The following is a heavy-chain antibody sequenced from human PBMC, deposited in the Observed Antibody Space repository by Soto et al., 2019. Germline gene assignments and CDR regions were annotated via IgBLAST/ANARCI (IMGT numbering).Heavy chain of an antibody. CDR2: IYPGDSDT. V-gene: IGHV5-51*01. J-gene: IGHJ4*02. CDR3: ARREKWHDFEY. Sequence: EVQLVQSGAEVKKPGESLSISCKGSGYDFSSYWIGWVRQMPGKGLEWMGMIYPGDSDTKYSPSFEGRVTISADRSTSTAYLHWGSLTASDTAKYFCARREKWHDFEYWGQGSLVTVSS. CDR1: GYDFSSYW. D-gene: IGHD5-12*01.